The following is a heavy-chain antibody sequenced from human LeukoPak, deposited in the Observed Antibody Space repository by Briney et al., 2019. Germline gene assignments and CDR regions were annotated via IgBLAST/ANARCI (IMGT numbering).Heavy chain of an antibody. V-gene: IGHV5-51*01. CDR1: GYSFTSYW. J-gene: IGHJ5*02. D-gene: IGHD2-15*01. CDR2: IYPGDSDT. CDR3: ARLVVVAATCWFDP. Sequence: GESLTISAKGSGYSFTSYWIGWVRRMPGKGLEWMGIIYPGDSDTRYSPSFQGQVTISADKSISTAYLQWSSLKASDTAMYYCARLVVVAATCWFDPWGQGTLVTVSS.